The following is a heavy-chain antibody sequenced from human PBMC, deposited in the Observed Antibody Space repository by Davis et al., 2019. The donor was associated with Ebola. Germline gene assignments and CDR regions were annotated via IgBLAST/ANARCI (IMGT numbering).Heavy chain of an antibody. D-gene: IGHD5-12*01. CDR3: ARGHFRRATIRGSFDY. CDR2: ISYDGSNK. CDR1: GFTFSSYA. Sequence: PGGSLRLSCAASGFTFSSYAMHWVRQAPGKGLEWVAVISYDGSNKYYADSVKGRFTISRDNSKNTLYLQMNSLRAEDTAVYYCARGHFRRATIRGSFDYWGQGTLVTVSS. J-gene: IGHJ4*02. V-gene: IGHV3-30-3*01.